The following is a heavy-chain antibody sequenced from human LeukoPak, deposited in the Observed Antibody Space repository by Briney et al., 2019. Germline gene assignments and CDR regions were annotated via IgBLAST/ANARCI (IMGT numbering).Heavy chain of an antibody. CDR3: AREAQYYYDSSGYYNPIDY. D-gene: IGHD3-22*01. CDR2: INHSGST. J-gene: IGHJ4*02. CDR1: GGSFSGYY. V-gene: IGHV4-34*01. Sequence: PSETLSLTCAVYGGSFSGYYWSWLRQPPGKGLEWFGEINHSGSTNYNPSLKSRVTISVDTSKNQFSLKLSSVTAADTAVYYCAREAQYYYDSSGYYNPIDYWGQGTLVTVSS.